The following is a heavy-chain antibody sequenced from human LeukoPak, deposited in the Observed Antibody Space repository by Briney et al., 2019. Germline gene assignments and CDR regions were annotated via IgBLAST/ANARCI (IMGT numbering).Heavy chain of an antibody. CDR2: IRHDGGNQ. CDR3: ATVKRLEYYFDY. D-gene: IGHD1-1*01. Sequence: GGSLRLSCAESGYDSTLYDMHWVRQAPGKGLEWVAFIRHDGGNQYYADSVRGRFTISRDNSKNTLYLQMNSLRTEDTAIYYCATVKRLEYYFDYWGQGTLVTVSS. J-gene: IGHJ4*02. V-gene: IGHV3-30*02. CDR1: GYDSTLYD.